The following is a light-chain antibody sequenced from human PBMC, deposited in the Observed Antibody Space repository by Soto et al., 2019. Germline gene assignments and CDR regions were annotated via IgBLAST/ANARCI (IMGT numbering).Light chain of an antibody. V-gene: IGKV4-1*01. J-gene: IGKJ1*01. CDR3: QQYYSTPPWT. CDR1: QSVLYSSNNKNY. CDR2: WAS. Sequence: DIVMTQSPDSLAVSLGERATINCQSSQSVLYSSNNKNYLAWYQQKPGQPPKLLIYWASTRESGVPDRFSGSGSGTDFPLTISSLQAEDVAVYYCQQYYSTPPWTFGQGTKVEIK.